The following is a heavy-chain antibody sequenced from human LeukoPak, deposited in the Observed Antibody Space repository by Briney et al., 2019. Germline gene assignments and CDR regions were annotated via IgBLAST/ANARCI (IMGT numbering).Heavy chain of an antibody. J-gene: IGHJ3*02. CDR3: AKADGYSGYDWGYDAFDI. V-gene: IGHV3-9*01. CDR1: GFTFGDYA. CDR2: ISWSSGSI. D-gene: IGHD5-12*01. Sequence: GGSLTLSCAASGFTFGDYAMLWLRQAPGKGLEWVSGISWSSGSIGYADSVKGRFTISRDNAKNSLYLQMNSLRAEDTALYYCAKADGYSGYDWGYDAFDIWGQGTMVTVSS.